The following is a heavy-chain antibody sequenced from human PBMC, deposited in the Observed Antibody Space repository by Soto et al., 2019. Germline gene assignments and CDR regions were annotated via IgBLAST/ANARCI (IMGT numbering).Heavy chain of an antibody. CDR2: IPYDGSNK. CDR3: ARALGALYGMDV. Sequence: GGSLRLSCAASGFTFSSYAMHWVRQAPGKGLEWVAVIPYDGSNKYYADSVKGRFTISRDNSKNTLYLQMNSLRAEDTAVYYCARALGALYGMDVWGQGTTVTVS. CDR1: GFTFSSYA. V-gene: IGHV3-30-3*01. J-gene: IGHJ6*02.